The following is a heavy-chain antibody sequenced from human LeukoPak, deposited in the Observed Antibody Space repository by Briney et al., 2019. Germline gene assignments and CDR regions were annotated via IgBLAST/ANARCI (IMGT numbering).Heavy chain of an antibody. CDR3: ARGARSYGDYEDNWFDP. CDR1: GGSFSGYY. Sequence: SETLSLTCAVYGGSFSGYYRSWIRQPPGKGLEWIGEIKHSGSTNSNPSLKSRVTISVDTSKNQFSLKLRSVSAADTAVYYCARGARSYGDYEDNWFDPWGQGTLVTVSS. J-gene: IGHJ5*02. D-gene: IGHD4-17*01. V-gene: IGHV4-34*01. CDR2: IKHSGST.